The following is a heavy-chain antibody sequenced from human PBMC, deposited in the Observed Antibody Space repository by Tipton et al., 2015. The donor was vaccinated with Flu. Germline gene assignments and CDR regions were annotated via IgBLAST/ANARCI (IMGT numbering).Heavy chain of an antibody. CDR2: VYDDGRT. D-gene: IGHD2-2*01. J-gene: IGHJ4*02. V-gene: IGHV3-53*01. CDR1: GFTVSTSY. CDR3: AGGRGYCSTTTCLLPFDF. Sequence: AVSGFTVSTSYMSWVRQPPGKGLEWVSIVYDDGRTYYADSVEGRFAISRDNSKNTLYLQMNSLRVEDTAVYYCAGGRGYCSTTTCLLPFDFWGQGTLVTVSS.